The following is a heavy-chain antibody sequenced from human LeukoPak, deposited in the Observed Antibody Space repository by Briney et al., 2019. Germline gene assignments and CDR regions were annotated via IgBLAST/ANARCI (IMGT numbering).Heavy chain of an antibody. CDR1: GGSISSSSYC. D-gene: IGHD1-26*01. V-gene: IGHV4-39*01. J-gene: IGHJ4*02. CDR3: ASGWELLYFDY. Sequence: RPSETLSLTCTVSGGSISSSSYCGGWIRPPPGKGLEWIGSIYYSGSTYYNPSLKSRVTISVDTSKNQFSLKLSSVTAADTAVYYCASGWELLYFDYWGQGTLVTVSP. CDR2: IYYSGST.